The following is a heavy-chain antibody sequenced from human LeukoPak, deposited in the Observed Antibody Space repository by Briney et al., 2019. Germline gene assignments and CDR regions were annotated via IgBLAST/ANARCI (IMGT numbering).Heavy chain of an antibody. V-gene: IGHV4-39*02. CDR3: ARELHSGSYYFDY. D-gene: IGHD1-26*01. J-gene: IGHJ4*02. CDR1: GGSISSSSY. Sequence: SETLSLTCTVSGGSISSSSYWGWIRQSPGKGLEWIGSFLYSGTTYYNPSLETRVTISVDTSKNQLSLKLTSVTAADTAVYYCARELHSGSYYFDYWGQGTLVTVSS. CDR2: FLYSGTT.